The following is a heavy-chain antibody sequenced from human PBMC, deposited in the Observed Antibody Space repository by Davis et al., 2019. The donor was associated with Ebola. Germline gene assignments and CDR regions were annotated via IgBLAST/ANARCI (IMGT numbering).Heavy chain of an antibody. V-gene: IGHV3-74*01. CDR3: ARGKSQTFFDSSDYPEIGY. CDR2: INSDGSST. Sequence: ESLKIPCASPGFTFSSYWMHSVRQAPGNGLEWVPRINSDGSSTPYADAVKGRFTISRDNAKNTLHLQINSLRAEDTAVYYCARGKSQTFFDSSDYPEIGYWGQGTLVTVSS. J-gene: IGHJ4*02. D-gene: IGHD3-22*01. CDR1: GFTFSSYW.